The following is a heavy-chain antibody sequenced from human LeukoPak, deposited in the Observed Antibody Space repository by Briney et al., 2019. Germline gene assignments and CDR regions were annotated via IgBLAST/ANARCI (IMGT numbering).Heavy chain of an antibody. D-gene: IGHD3-10*01. Sequence: ASVKVSCRASGYTLTSYRIQWVRQAPGQGLEWMGVISPSGGSTSYTQKFQGRVTMTRDTSTSTVYMELSSLTSEDTAVYYCARDSLPHYYTSGSQNPADYWGQGTLVTVSS. CDR1: GYTLTSYR. CDR3: ARDSLPHYYTSGSQNPADY. CDR2: ISPSGGST. V-gene: IGHV1-46*01. J-gene: IGHJ4*02.